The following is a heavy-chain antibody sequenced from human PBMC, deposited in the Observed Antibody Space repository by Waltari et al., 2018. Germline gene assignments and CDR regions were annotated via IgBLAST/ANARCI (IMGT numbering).Heavy chain of an antibody. Sequence: QVQLVESGGGVVQPGRSLRLSCAAFGFTFRSCAMPRVRRAPGQGLEWVAVISYDGSNKYYADSVKGRFTISRDNSKNTLYLQMNSLRAEDTAVYYCASGRSYDFWSGYYPPFDYWGQGTLVTVSS. CDR1: GFTFRSCA. CDR2: ISYDGSNK. D-gene: IGHD3-3*01. V-gene: IGHV3-30*01. CDR3: ASGRSYDFWSGYYPPFDY. J-gene: IGHJ4*02.